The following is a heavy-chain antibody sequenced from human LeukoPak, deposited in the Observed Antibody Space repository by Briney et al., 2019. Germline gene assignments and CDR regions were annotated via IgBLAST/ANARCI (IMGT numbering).Heavy chain of an antibody. CDR2: INHSGST. J-gene: IGHJ4*02. D-gene: IGHD3-22*01. CDR1: GGSFSGYY. V-gene: IGHV4-34*01. Sequence: SETLSLTCAVYGGSFSGYYWSWIRQPPGKGLEWIGEINHSGSTNYNPSLKSRVTISVDTSKNQFSLKLSFVTAADTAVYYCARGHYYYDSSGSDYWGQGTLVTVSS. CDR3: ARGHYYYDSSGSDY.